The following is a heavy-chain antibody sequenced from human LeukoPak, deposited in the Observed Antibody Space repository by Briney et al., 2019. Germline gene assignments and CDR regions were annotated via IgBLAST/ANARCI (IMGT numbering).Heavy chain of an antibody. CDR2: LFTGGGRT. CDR3: AKECDYSPGHKFDL. V-gene: IGHV3-23*01. CDR1: GFTFNNYL. D-gene: IGHD3-10*01. Sequence: GGSLRLSCAASGFTFNNYLMSWVRQAPGKGLEWVSVLFTGGGRTLYADSVKGRFTISGDTSRATLYLQMNGLRAEDTAVYYCAKECDYSPGHKFDLWGQGTLVTVSS. J-gene: IGHJ4*02.